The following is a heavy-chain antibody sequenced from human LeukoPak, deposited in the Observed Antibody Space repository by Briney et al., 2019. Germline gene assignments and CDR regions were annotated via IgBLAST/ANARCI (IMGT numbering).Heavy chain of an antibody. CDR1: GFTFSSYT. D-gene: IGHD4-11*01. J-gene: IGHJ5*02. Sequence: PGGSLRLSCAVSGFTFSSYTMNWVRQAPGQGLEWVSSITGSSTYIYYADSVKGRFTISRDNAKNSLYLQMNSLRAEDTAVYYCARDLTVTSTCWFDRWGQGTLVTVSS. V-gene: IGHV3-21*01. CDR2: ITGSSTYI. CDR3: ARDLTVTSTCWFDR.